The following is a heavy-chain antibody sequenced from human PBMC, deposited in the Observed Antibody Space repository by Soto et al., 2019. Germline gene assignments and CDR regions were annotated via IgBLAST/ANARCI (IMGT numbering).Heavy chain of an antibody. CDR3: ARHSDIVATMFPY. CDR2: IYYSGST. D-gene: IGHD5-12*01. CDR1: GGSISSSSYY. J-gene: IGHJ4*02. V-gene: IGHV4-39*01. Sequence: SETLSLTCTVSGGSISSSSYYWGWIRQPPGKGLEWIGSIYYSGSTYYNPSLKSRVTISVDTSKNQFSLKLSSVTAADTAVYYCARHSDIVATMFPYWGQGTLVTVSS.